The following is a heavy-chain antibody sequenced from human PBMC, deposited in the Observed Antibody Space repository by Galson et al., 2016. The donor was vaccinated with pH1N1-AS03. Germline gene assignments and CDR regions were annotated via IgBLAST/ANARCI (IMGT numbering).Heavy chain of an antibody. V-gene: IGHV3-30*02. CDR3: ARIVTMSDFDS. CDR2: IRYDESIK. Sequence: LRLSCAASGFVFSTSAIHWVRQSPGKGLEWVAFIRYDESIKNYGDSVKGRFSISRDNPTNTVYLKMNTLRPEDTGVYYCARIVTMSDFDSWGQGTLVTVSS. J-gene: IGHJ4*02. D-gene: IGHD2-21*02. CDR1: GFVFSTSA.